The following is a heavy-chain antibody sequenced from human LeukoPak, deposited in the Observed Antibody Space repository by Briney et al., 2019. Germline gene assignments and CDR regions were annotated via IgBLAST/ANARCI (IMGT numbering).Heavy chain of an antibody. Sequence: GASVKVSCKASGYTFTSYDINWVRQATGQGLEWMGWMDSNSGNTGYAQKFQGRVTMTRNTSISTAYMELSSLRSEDTAVYYCARVVPAYYYDSSGYYPKEDAFDIWGQGTMVTVSS. CDR1: GYTFTSYD. CDR2: MDSNSGNT. V-gene: IGHV1-8*01. D-gene: IGHD3-22*01. J-gene: IGHJ3*02. CDR3: ARVVPAYYYDSSGYYPKEDAFDI.